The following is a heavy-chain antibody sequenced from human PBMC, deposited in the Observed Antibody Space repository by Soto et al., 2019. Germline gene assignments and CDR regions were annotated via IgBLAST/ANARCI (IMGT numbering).Heavy chain of an antibody. V-gene: IGHV3-30-3*01. J-gene: IGHJ4*02. Sequence: QVQLVESGGGVVQPGRSLRLSCAASGFTFSSYAMHWVRQAPGKGLEWVAVISYDGSNKYYADPVKGRFTISRDNSKNTLYLQMNSLRAEDTAVYYCARDVVWSSGSPPSLWDYWGQGTLVTVSS. CDR1: GFTFSSYA. D-gene: IGHD3-22*01. CDR2: ISYDGSNK. CDR3: ARDVVWSSGSPPSLWDY.